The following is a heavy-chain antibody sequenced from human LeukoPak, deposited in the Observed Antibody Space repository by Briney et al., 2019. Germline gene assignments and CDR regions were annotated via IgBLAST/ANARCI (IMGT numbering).Heavy chain of an antibody. CDR2: IYYSGST. J-gene: IGHJ4*02. CDR3: ATRGLNYYDSSAFY. V-gene: IGHV4-39*01. D-gene: IGHD3-22*01. Sequence: PSETLSLTCTVSGGSISSSSYYWGWICQPPGKGLEWIGSIYYSGSTYYNPSLKSRVTISVDTSKNQFSLKLSSVTAADTAVYYCATRGLNYYDSSAFYWGQGTLVTVSS. CDR1: GGSISSSSYY.